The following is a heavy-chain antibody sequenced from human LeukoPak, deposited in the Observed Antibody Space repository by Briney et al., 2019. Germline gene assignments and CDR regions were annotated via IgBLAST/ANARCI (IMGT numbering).Heavy chain of an antibody. CDR1: GGSFSGYY. V-gene: IGHV4-34*01. CDR2: INRSGST. Sequence: PSETLSLTCAVYGGSFSGYYWSWIRQPPGKGLEWIGEINRSGSTNYNPSLKSRVTISVDTSKNQFSLKLSSVTAADTAVYYCARGQCSGGSCYFGYWGQGTLVTVSS. D-gene: IGHD2-15*01. J-gene: IGHJ4*02. CDR3: ARGQCSGGSCYFGY.